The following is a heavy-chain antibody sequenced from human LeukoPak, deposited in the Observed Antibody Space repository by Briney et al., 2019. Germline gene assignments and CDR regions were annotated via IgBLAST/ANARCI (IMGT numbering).Heavy chain of an antibody. CDR2: INHSGST. D-gene: IGHD6-19*01. J-gene: IGHJ4*02. CDR1: GGSFSGYY. CDR3: ARSIAVAGRFFDY. Sequence: SETLSLTCAVYGGSFSGYYWSWIRQPPGKGLEWIGEINHSGSTNYNPPLKSRVTISVDTSKNQFSLKLSSVTAADTAVYYCARSIAVAGRFFDYWGQGTLVTVSS. V-gene: IGHV4-34*01.